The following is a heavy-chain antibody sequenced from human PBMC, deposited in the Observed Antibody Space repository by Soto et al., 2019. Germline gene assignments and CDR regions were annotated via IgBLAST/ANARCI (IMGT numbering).Heavy chain of an antibody. CDR1: GGSINYNSYY. V-gene: IGHV4-39*02. J-gene: IGHJ5*02. CDR2: IFYTGTT. CDR3: ARLVVVAPVANA. D-gene: IGHD2-2*01. Sequence: SETLSLTSSVSGGSINYNSYYWGWIRQPPGKGLEWVGGIFYTGTTYYSPSLKDRVTISVDTSKNSFSLNLTSVTAADTAVYFCARLVVVAPVANAWGQGTLVTVS.